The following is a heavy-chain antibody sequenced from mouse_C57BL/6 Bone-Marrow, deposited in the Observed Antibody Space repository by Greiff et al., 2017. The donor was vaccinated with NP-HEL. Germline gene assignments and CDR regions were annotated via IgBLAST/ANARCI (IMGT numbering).Heavy chain of an antibody. Sequence: QVHVKQSGAELARPGASVKLSCKASGYTFTSYGISWVKQRTGQGLEWIGEIYPRSGNTYYNEKFKGKATLTADKSSSTAYMELRSLTSEDSAVYFCARAIYYYGRGAVDYWGQGTSVTVSS. D-gene: IGHD1-1*01. V-gene: IGHV1-81*01. CDR2: IYPRSGNT. CDR3: ARAIYYYGRGAVDY. J-gene: IGHJ4*01. CDR1: GYTFTSYG.